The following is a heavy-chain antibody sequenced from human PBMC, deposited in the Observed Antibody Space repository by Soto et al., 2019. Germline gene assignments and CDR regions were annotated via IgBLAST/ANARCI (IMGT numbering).Heavy chain of an antibody. V-gene: IGHV3-23*01. CDR2: ISGSGGLT. J-gene: IGHJ4*02. CDR1: GFPFSSYA. D-gene: IGHD3-10*01. CDR3: AKSLSASPNYFFDR. Sequence: EMQLLVSGGGLVQPGGSLRLSCAASGFPFSSYAMSWVRQAPGKGLEWVSGISGSGGLTYYADSVKGRFTISKDNSQNTLYLHTTDPTADDPAVCDSAKSLSASPNYFFDRGGQGTVVSVSS.